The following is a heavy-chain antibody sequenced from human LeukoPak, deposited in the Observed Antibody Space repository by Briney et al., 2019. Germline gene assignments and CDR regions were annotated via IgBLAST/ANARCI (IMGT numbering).Heavy chain of an antibody. J-gene: IGHJ4*02. V-gene: IGHV3-43*02. Sequence: GGSLRLSCAASGFNIGAYAMYWVRQRPGKSLEWVSLISGDSDNRYSAASVKGRFTASRDNNKNSLYLQMNSLTTEDTALYYCAIAYESGSFYRAFAYWGQGALVTVSP. CDR3: AIAYESGSFYRAFAY. CDR2: ISGDSDNR. D-gene: IGHD3-10*01. CDR1: GFNIGAYA.